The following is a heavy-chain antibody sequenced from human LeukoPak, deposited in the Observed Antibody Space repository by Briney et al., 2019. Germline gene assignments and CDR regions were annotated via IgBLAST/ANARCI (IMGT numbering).Heavy chain of an antibody. Sequence: SETLSLTCTVSGGSISSSSYYWGWIRQPPGKGLEWIGSIYYSGSTYYNPSLKSRVTISVDTSKNQFSLKLSSVTAADTAVYYCARDRESLAVAGIERGAYYYYYMDVWGKGTTVTISS. CDR3: ARDRESLAVAGIERGAYYYYYMDV. CDR2: IYYSGST. J-gene: IGHJ6*03. V-gene: IGHV4-39*02. D-gene: IGHD6-19*01. CDR1: GGSISSSSYY.